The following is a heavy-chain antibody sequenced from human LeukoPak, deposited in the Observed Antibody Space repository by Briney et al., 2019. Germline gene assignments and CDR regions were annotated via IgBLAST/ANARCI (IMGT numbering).Heavy chain of an antibody. CDR1: GGSIIGYY. V-gene: IGHV4-4*07. CDR2: IYTSGST. D-gene: IGHD3-10*01. Sequence: PSETLSLTCTVSGGSIIGYYWSWIRQPARKRLEGRGHIYTSGSTKYNPSLKSRVNMSVDTSKKQFYLKLNSVTAADTAVYYCARDLWFGEVSWFDVWGRGKLVTVSS. J-gene: IGHJ5*02. CDR3: ARDLWFGEVSWFDV.